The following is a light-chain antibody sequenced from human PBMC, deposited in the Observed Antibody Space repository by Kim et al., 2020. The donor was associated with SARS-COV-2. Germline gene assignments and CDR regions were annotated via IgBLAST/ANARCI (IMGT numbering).Light chain of an antibody. V-gene: IGLV3-21*04. J-gene: IGLJ2*01. Sequence: PGKTARITCGGSNIGSKSVPWYQQKPGQAPLLVISYDSDRPSGIPERFSGSNSGNTATLTISWVEAGDEADYYCQVWDSTSDHRVVFGGGTQLTVL. CDR3: QVWDSTSDHRVV. CDR2: YDS. CDR1: NIGSKS.